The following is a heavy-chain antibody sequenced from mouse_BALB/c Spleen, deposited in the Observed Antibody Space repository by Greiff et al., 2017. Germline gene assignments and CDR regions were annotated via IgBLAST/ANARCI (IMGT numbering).Heavy chain of an antibody. V-gene: IGHV1-63*01. CDR2: IYPGSGNT. D-gene: IGHD2-1*01. Sequence: QVQLQQSGAELVRPGTSVKISCKASGYAFTNYWLGWVKQRPGHGLEWIGDIYPGSGNTYYNEKFKGKATLTADKSSSTAYMQLSSLTSEDSAVYFCARRSYGNYGYWGQGTTLTVSS. CDR1: GYAFTNYW. CDR3: ARRSYGNYGY. J-gene: IGHJ2*01.